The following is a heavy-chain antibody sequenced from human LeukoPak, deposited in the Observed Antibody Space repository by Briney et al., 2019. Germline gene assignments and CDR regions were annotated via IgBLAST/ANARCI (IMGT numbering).Heavy chain of an antibody. V-gene: IGHV3-30*18. CDR1: GFTFSSYG. J-gene: IGHJ4*02. D-gene: IGHD3-10*01. Sequence: GGSLRLSCAASGFTFSSYGMHWVHQAPGKGLEWVAVISYDGSNKYYADSVKGRFTISRDNSKNTLYLQMNSLRAEDTAVYYCAKGRWGRGEGHRPSGTFDYWGQGTLVTVSS. CDR3: AKGRWGRGEGHRPSGTFDY. CDR2: ISYDGSNK.